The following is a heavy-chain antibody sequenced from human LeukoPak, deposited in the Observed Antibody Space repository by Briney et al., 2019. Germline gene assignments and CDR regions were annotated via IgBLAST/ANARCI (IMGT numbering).Heavy chain of an antibody. CDR2: ISYDGSNK. V-gene: IGHV3-30*18. CDR1: GFTFSSYG. J-gene: IGHJ4*02. Sequence: PGRSLRLSCAASGFTFSSYGMHWVRQAPGKGLEWVAVISYDGSNKYYADSVKGRFTISRDNSKNTLYLQMSSLRAEDTAVYYCAKRSSVVTATDSWGQGTLVTVSS. D-gene: IGHD2-21*02. CDR3: AKRSSVVTATDS.